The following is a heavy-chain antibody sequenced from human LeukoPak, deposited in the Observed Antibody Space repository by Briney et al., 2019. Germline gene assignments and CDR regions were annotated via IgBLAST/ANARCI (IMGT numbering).Heavy chain of an antibody. CDR3: AKDSSSYDWGYMDV. CDR2: IGGSDGRT. Sequence: GGSLRLSCAVSGLTYSAQYMSWIRQAPGKGLEWVSLIGGSDGRTRYADSVKGRFTISRDNSKNTLYLEMNSLRAEDTAVYYCAKDSSSYDWGYMDVWGKGTTVTISS. V-gene: IGHV3-23*01. CDR1: GLTYSAQY. J-gene: IGHJ6*03. D-gene: IGHD3-22*01.